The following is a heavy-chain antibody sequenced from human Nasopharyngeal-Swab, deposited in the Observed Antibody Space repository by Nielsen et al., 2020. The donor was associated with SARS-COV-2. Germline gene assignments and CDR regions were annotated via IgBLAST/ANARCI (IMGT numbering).Heavy chain of an antibody. V-gene: IGHV1-46*01. Sequence: WVRQAPGHGLEWMGTINPSGGRTAYAQKFQGRVTMTRDTSTSTVYMELSSLRSDDTAVYYCARDLEAAASYYYFYMDVWGKGTTVTVSS. D-gene: IGHD2-15*01. CDR2: INPSGGRT. CDR3: ARDLEAAASYYYFYMDV. J-gene: IGHJ6*03.